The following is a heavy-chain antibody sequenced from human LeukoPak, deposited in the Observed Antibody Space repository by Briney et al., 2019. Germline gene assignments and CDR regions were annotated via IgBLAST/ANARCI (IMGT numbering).Heavy chain of an antibody. Sequence: GGSLRLSCAASGFTFSSQWMHWVRHAPGKGLVWVPRINIDGSSTDYADSVKGRFTISRDNAKDTLYLQMNSLRAEDTAVYYCVRNRDWGYFDYWGQGTLVTVSS. J-gene: IGHJ4*02. V-gene: IGHV3-74*01. D-gene: IGHD7-27*01. CDR2: INIDGSST. CDR3: VRNRDWGYFDY. CDR1: GFTFSSQW.